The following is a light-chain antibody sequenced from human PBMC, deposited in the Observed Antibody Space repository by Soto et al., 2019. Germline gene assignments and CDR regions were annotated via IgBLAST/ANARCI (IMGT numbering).Light chain of an antibody. V-gene: IGKV2-28*01. CDR3: IQVLKIPRT. CDR1: QSLLHSNGYNF. Sequence: DFVMTQSPLSLPVTPGEAASISCRSSQSLLHSNGYNFLDWYLQKPGQSPQILMNLGLXXXXXAXXGFRGSGSGTDFTMKISRVEAEDVGLYYCIQVLKIPRTSGQGTKLDTK. J-gene: IGKJ1*01. CDR2: LGL.